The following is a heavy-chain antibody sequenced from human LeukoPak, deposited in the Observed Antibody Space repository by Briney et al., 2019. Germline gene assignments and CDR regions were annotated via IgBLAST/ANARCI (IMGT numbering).Heavy chain of an antibody. CDR2: MFYRGST. D-gene: IGHD6-19*01. CDR3: ARGGSSGWYDY. V-gene: IGHV4-39*01. Sequence: SETLSLTCTVSGVSISTSTHYWAWIRQPPGKGLEWIGSMFYRGSTYYNASLKSRVTLSVDTSRNQFSLKLSSVTPSDTAMYYCARGGSSGWYDYWGQGTLVTVSS. CDR1: GVSISTSTHY. J-gene: IGHJ4*02.